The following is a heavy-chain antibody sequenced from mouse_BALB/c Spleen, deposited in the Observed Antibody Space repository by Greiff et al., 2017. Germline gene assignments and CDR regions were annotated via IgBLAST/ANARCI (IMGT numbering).Heavy chain of an antibody. CDR1: GFTFTDYY. D-gene: IGHD4-1*01. CDR3: ARDTGTRGYFDY. V-gene: IGHV7-3*02. CDR2: IRNKANGYTT. J-gene: IGHJ2*01. Sequence: DVQLVESGGGLVQPGGSLRLSCATSGFTFTDYYMSWVRQPPGKALEWLGFIRNKANGYTTEYSASVKGRFTISRDNSQSILYLQMNTLRAEDSATYYCARDTGTRGYFDYWGQGTTLTVSS.